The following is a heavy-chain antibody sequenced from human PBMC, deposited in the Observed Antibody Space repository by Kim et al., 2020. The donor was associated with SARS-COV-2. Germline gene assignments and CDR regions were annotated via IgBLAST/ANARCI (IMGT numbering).Heavy chain of an antibody. Sequence: SETLSLTCTVSGVSISSSAYYWGWIRQPPGKGLEWIGSIYYSGSTYYNPSLKSRVTISVDTSKNQFSLKLSSMTAAETAVYYCARHVDSSSPKAFDIWG. J-gene: IGHJ3*02. V-gene: IGHV4-39*01. CDR1: GVSISSSAYY. CDR2: IYYSGST. D-gene: IGHD6-13*01. CDR3: ARHVDSSSPKAFDI.